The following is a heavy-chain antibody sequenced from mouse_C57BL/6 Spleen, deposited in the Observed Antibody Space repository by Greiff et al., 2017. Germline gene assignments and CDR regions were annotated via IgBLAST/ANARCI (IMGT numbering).Heavy chain of an antibody. D-gene: IGHD2-4*01. CDR2: IHPNSGST. CDR1: GYTFTSYW. V-gene: IGHV1-64*01. CDR3: ARYNYDYDSSWFAY. Sequence: QVHVKQPGAELVKPGASVKLSCKASGYTFTSYWMHWVKQRPGQGLEWIGMIHPNSGSTNYNEKFKSKATLTVDKSSSTAYMQLSSLTSEDSAVYYCARYNYDYDSSWFAYWGQGTLVTVSA. J-gene: IGHJ3*01.